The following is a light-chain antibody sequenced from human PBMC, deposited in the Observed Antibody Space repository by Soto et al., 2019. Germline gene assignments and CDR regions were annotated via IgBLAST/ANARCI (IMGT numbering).Light chain of an antibody. V-gene: IGKV3-15*01. Sequence: ETVMTHSPATLSVSPGERVTLSCRASQSVSSNLAWYQQKPGQAPRLLIYGASTRATGIPARFSGSGSGTEFTLIISSLQSVASAVYYCQQYNSWLWTFGQGTKVDIK. J-gene: IGKJ1*01. CDR1: QSVSSN. CDR3: QQYNSWLWT. CDR2: GAS.